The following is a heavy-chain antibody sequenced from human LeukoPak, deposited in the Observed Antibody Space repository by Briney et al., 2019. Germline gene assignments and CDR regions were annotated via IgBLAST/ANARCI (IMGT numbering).Heavy chain of an antibody. CDR2: IYFSGST. J-gene: IGHJ6*02. D-gene: IGHD2-15*01. V-gene: IGHV4-59*01. CDR1: GGSISSYY. CDR3: ARVGYCSGGSCYSDYYYGMDV. Sequence: SETLSLTCTGSGGSISSYYWSWIRQPPGKGLEGIGYIYFSGSTNYNPSLKSRVTISVDTSKNQFSLKLSSVTAADTAVYYCARVGYCSGGSCYSDYYYGMDVWGQGTTVTVSS.